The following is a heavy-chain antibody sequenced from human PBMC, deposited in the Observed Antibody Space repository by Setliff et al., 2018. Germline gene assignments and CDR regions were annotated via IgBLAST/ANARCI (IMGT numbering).Heavy chain of an antibody. CDR3: AKDDAGYCSGGSCYGLDY. D-gene: IGHD2-15*01. Sequence: GGSLRLSCAASGFTFNRFAMSWVRQTPGKGLEWVSAINHSGGSTYYADPVKGRFTISRDNSKNTLYLQMNSLRAEDTAVYYCAKDDAGYCSGGSCYGLDYWGQGTLVTVSS. V-gene: IGHV3-23*01. CDR1: GFTFNRFA. CDR2: INHSGGST. J-gene: IGHJ4*02.